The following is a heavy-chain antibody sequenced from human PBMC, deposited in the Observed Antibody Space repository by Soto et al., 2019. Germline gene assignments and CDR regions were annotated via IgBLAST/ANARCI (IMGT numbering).Heavy chain of an antibody. V-gene: IGHV3-23*01. Sequence: GGSLRLSCAASGFIFSNYAMTWVRQAPGKGLEWVSGISGSGGSTHYADSVQGRFTISRDNSKNTVYLQMNSLRAEDTAVYYCAKVRSRRVFEDFVYWGQGMLVTSPQ. J-gene: IGHJ4*02. CDR2: ISGSGGST. D-gene: IGHD3-10*01. CDR3: AKVRSRRVFEDFVY. CDR1: GFIFSNYA.